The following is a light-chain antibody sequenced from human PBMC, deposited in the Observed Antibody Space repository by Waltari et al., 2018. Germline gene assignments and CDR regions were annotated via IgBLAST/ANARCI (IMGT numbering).Light chain of an antibody. CDR2: GGS. V-gene: IGKV3-20*01. CDR3: QQYGSSPLT. J-gene: IGKJ4*01. CDR1: QSVTSSN. Sequence: EIVLTQSPGTLSLSPGDRATLSCRASQSVTSSNLGWYQQKVGQAPRLLIYGGSSRATGIPDRFSGSGSGTDFTLTISRLEPEDFAVYYCQQYGSSPLTFGGGTKVEI.